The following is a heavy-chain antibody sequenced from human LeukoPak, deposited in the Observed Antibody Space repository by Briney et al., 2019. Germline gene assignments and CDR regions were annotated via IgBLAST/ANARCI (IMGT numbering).Heavy chain of an antibody. D-gene: IGHD3-22*01. CDR3: ASTRAITMIADFDY. Sequence: PSETLSLTCTVSGGSISSYYWSWIRQPAGKGLEWIGRIYTSGSTNYNPSLKSRVTMSVDTSKNQFSLKLSSVTAADTAVYYCASTRAITMIADFDYWGQGTLVTVSS. CDR1: GGSISSYY. CDR2: IYTSGST. V-gene: IGHV4-4*07. J-gene: IGHJ4*02.